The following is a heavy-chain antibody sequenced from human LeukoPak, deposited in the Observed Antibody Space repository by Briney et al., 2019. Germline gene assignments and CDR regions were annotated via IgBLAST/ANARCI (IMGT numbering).Heavy chain of an antibody. V-gene: IGHV1-69*05. D-gene: IGHD3-9*01. CDR2: IIPIFGTA. J-gene: IGHJ4*02. CDR1: GGTFISYA. CDR3: ARGYYDILTGLGRLDY. Sequence: SVKVSCKASGGTFISYAISWVRQAPGQGLEWMGGIIPIFGTANYAQKFQGRVTIITDESTSTAYMELSSLRSEDTAVYYCARGYYDILTGLGRLDYWGQGTLVTVSS.